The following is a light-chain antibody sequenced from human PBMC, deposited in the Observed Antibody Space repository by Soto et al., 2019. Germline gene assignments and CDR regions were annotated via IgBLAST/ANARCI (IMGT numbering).Light chain of an antibody. J-gene: IGKJ5*01. CDR1: ESIARH. V-gene: IGKV1-39*01. Sequence: DLQMTQSPSSLSASVGDRVTITCRASESIARHLNWYQQKPGKAPKLLIYAASSLQNGVPSRFRGGVSGTDFTLTSSNLQPEDFANYYCQQTYTALSITFGQGTRLEIK. CDR3: QQTYTALSIT. CDR2: AAS.